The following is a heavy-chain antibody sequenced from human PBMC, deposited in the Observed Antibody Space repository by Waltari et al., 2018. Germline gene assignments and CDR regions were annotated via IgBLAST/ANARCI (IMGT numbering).Heavy chain of an antibody. J-gene: IGHJ4*02. V-gene: IGHV1-2*02. CDR2: INPNSGGT. CDR3: ARGRYNWNDADY. D-gene: IGHD1-1*01. Sequence: QVQLVQSGAEVKKPGASVKVSCKASGYTFTGYYMHWVRQAPGQGLEWMGWINPNSGGTNNAQKFQGRVTMTRDTSISTAYMELSRLRSDDTAVYYCARGRYNWNDADYWGQGTLVTVSS. CDR1: GYTFTGYY.